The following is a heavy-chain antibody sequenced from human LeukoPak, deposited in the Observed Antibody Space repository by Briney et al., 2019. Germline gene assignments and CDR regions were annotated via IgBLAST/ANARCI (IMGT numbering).Heavy chain of an antibody. J-gene: IGHJ4*02. CDR1: GGTFSSYA. Sequence: SVKVSCTASGGTFSSYAISWVRQAPGQGLEWMGGIIPIFGTANYAQRFQGRVTITADESTSTAYMELSSLRSEDTAVCYCARDLNGDYPIWGQGTLVTVSS. D-gene: IGHD4-17*01. CDR2: IIPIFGTA. V-gene: IGHV1-69*13. CDR3: ARDLNGDYPI.